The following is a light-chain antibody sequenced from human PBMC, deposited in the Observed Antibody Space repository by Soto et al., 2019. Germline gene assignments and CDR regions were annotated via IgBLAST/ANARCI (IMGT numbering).Light chain of an antibody. J-gene: IGLJ1*01. CDR2: DVS. Sequence: QSVLTQPASVSGSPGQSITISCTGTSSDVGGYNYVSWYQHHPGKAPKLLIYDVSNGPSGVSNRFFGSKSGNTASLTISGLQPEEEADYYCSSYTSSSTRVFGTGTKLTVL. CDR3: SSYTSSSTRV. V-gene: IGLV2-14*03. CDR1: SSDVGGYNY.